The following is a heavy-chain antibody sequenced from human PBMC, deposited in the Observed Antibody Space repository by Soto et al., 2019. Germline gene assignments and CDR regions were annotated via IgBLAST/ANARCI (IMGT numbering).Heavy chain of an antibody. V-gene: IGHV3-72*01. J-gene: IGHJ4*02. CDR3: VRTSHYGSGTWNFDF. Sequence: EVQLVESGGGLVQPGGSLRLSCAGSGFTLSDNYMDWVRQAPGKGLEWVGRTRNKANRYPTEYAASVKGRFTVSRDESMNSLHLQMHSLKTEHTAVYYCVRTSHYGSGTWNFDFWGQGTVVTVSS. CDR1: GFTLSDNY. D-gene: IGHD3-10*01. CDR2: TRNKANRYPT.